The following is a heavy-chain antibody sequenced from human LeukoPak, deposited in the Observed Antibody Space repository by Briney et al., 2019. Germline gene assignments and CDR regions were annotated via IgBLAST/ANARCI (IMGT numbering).Heavy chain of an antibody. CDR2: IYYSGST. Sequence: SQTLSLTCTVSGGSISSGGYYWSWIRQHPGKDLEWIGYIYYSGSTYYNPSLKSRVTISVDTSKNQFSLKLSSVTAADTAVYYCARHSAYLRAFAYGGQGTLAPAPS. CDR3: ARHSAYLRAFAY. J-gene: IGHJ4*02. CDR1: GGSISSGGYY. V-gene: IGHV4-31*03. D-gene: IGHD5-12*01.